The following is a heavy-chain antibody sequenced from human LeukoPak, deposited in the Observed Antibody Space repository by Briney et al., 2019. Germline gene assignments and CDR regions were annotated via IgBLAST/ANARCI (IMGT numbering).Heavy chain of an antibody. CDR3: AQPTYTYYDFFDY. V-gene: IGHV3-30*02. CDR1: GFTFSSYG. J-gene: IGHJ4*02. D-gene: IGHD3-3*01. Sequence: GEFLRLSCAASGFTFSSYGMHWVRQAPGKGLEWVAFIRYDGSNKYYADSVKGRFTISRDNSKNTLYLQMNSLRAEDTAVYYCAQPTYTYYDFFDYWGQGTLVTVSS. CDR2: IRYDGSNK.